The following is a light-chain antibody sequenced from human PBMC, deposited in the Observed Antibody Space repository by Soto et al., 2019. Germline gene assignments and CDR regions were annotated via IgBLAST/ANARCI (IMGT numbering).Light chain of an antibody. CDR2: LEGSGSY. CDR1: SGHSSYI. V-gene: IGLV4-60*02. J-gene: IGLJ3*02. Sequence: QPVLTQSSSASASLGSSVKLTCTLSSGHSSYIIAWHQQQPGKAPRYLMKLEGSGSYNKGSGVPDRFSGSSSGADRYLTISNLQFEDEAAYYCETWDSNTHTVFGGGTKPTVL. CDR3: ETWDSNTHTV.